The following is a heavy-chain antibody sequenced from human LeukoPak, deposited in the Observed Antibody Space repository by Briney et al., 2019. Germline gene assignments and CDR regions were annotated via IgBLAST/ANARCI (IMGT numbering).Heavy chain of an antibody. CDR1: GGSISSGGYS. D-gene: IGHD2/OR15-2a*01. CDR3: ASTYGNSVSRWAFDY. V-gene: IGHV4-30-2*01. J-gene: IGHJ4*02. CDR2: IYHSGST. Sequence: SETLSLTCAVSGGSISSGGYSWSWIRQPPGKGLEWIGYIYHSGSTYYNPSLKSRVAISRDTSKKQVCLKLSSVNAADTAVYYCASTYGNSVSRWAFDYWGQGSLVTVSS.